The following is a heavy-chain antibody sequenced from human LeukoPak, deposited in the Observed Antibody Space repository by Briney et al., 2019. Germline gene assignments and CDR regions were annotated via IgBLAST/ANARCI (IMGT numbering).Heavy chain of an antibody. V-gene: IGHV3-53*01. Sequence: PGGSLRLSCAASGFTVSSNYMSWVRQAPGKGLEWVSVIYSGGSTDYADSVKGRFTTSRDNSKNTLYLQMNSLRVEDTAVYYCARSSHYDILTGYSEEDAFDIWGQGTMVTVSS. CDR3: ARSSHYDILTGYSEEDAFDI. D-gene: IGHD3-9*01. J-gene: IGHJ3*02. CDR2: IYSGGST. CDR1: GFTVSSNY.